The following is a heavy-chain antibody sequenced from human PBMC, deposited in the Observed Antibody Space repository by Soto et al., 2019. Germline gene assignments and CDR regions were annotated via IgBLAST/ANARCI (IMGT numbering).Heavy chain of an antibody. CDR1: GFTFSSYW. CDR3: ARGGGNHAFDV. J-gene: IGHJ3*01. CDR2: INNDGSGA. D-gene: IGHD6-25*01. V-gene: IGHV3-74*01. Sequence: EVQLAESGGGLVQPGGSLRLSCAASGFTFSSYWMYWVRQAPGKGLVYVSRINNDGSGATYAESGKGRLTISRDNAKNTVYLQMTSLRAEDTAVYYCARGGGNHAFDVWGQGTMVTVSS.